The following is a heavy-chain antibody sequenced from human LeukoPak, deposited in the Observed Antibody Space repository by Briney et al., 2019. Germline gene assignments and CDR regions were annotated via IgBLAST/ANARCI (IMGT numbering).Heavy chain of an antibody. CDR1: GGSISSYY. CDR2: IYYSGST. CDR3: ARVAAAADTVCGMDV. D-gene: IGHD6-13*01. V-gene: IGHV4-59*01. J-gene: IGHJ6*02. Sequence: PSETLSLTCTVSGGSISSYYWSWIRQPPGKGLEWIGYIYYSGSTNYNPSLKSRVTISVDTSKNQFSLKLSSVTAADTAVCYCARVAAAADTVCGMDVWGQGTTVTVSS.